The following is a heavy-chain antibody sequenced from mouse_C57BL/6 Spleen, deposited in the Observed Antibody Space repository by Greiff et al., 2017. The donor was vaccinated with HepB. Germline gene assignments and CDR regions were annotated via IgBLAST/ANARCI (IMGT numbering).Heavy chain of an antibody. D-gene: IGHD2-2*01. CDR1: GYSIPIDS. V-gene: IGHV3-8*01. CDR3: AHGYGAY. Sequence: VQLQQSGPGLAKPSQTLSPTCSFTGYSIPIDSWNWIRKFPGNKLEYMGYISYSGSTYYNPSLKSRISITRDTSKNQYYLQLNSVTTEDTATYYCAHGYGAYWGQGTLVTVSA. J-gene: IGHJ3*01. CDR2: ISYSGST.